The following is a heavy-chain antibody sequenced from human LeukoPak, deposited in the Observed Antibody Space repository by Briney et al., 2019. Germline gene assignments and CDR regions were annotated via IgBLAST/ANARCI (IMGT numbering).Heavy chain of an antibody. D-gene: IGHD6-13*01. V-gene: IGHV4-30-2*01. CDR1: GGSISSGGYY. CDR3: ARGYSSSWDNWFDP. J-gene: IGHJ5*02. CDR2: IYHSGST. Sequence: SQTLSLTCTVSGGSISSGGYYRSWIRQPPGKGLEWIGYIYHSGSTYYNPSLKSRVTISVDRSKNQFSLKLSSVTAADTAVYYCARGYSSSWDNWFDPWGQGTLVTVSS.